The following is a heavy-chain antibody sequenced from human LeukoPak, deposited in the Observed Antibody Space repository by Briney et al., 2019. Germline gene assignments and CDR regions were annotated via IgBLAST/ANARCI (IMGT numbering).Heavy chain of an antibody. V-gene: IGHV3-66*01. CDR1: RISDY. Sequence: GGSLRLSCAASRISDYMIWVRQAPGTGLEWVSVIYTGDNTYYANSVKGRFTISRDNSQRMLYLQMNSLRAGDTSVYYCASSTSTPGGFDFWGQGTLVTVSS. CDR3: ASSTSTPGGFDF. CDR2: IYTGDNT. D-gene: IGHD2-2*01. J-gene: IGHJ4*02.